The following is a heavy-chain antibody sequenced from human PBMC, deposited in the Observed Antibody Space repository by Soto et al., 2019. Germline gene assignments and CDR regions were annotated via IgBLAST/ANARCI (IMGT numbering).Heavy chain of an antibody. CDR2: MNPNSGNT. Sequence: ASVKVSCQASGYTFTSYDINWVRQATGQGLEWMGWMNPNSGNTGYAQKFQGRVTMTRNTSISTAYMELSSLRSEDTAVYYCARGQYYDFWSGYYSAYYYYYMDVWGKGTTVTVSS. J-gene: IGHJ6*03. CDR1: GYTFTSYD. V-gene: IGHV1-8*01. CDR3: ARGQYYDFWSGYYSAYYYYYMDV. D-gene: IGHD3-3*01.